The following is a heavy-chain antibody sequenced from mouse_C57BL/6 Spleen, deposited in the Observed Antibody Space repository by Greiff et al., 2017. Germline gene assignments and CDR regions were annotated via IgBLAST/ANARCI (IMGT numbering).Heavy chain of an antibody. CDR3: ARLDDDDDHYAMDY. CDR1: GYSFTDYN. V-gene: IGHV1-39*01. CDR2: INPNYGTT. Sequence: VQLQQSGPELVKPGASVKISCKASGYSFTDYNMNWVKQSPGQSLEWIGVINPNYGTTSYNQKFKGKATLTVDKSSSTAYMQLNSLTSEDAAVYYCARLDDDDDHYAMDYWGKGTSVTVSS. J-gene: IGHJ4*01. D-gene: IGHD2-4*01.